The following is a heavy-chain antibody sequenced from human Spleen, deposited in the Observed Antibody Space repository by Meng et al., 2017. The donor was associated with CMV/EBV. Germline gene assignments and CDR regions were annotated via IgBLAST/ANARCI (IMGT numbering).Heavy chain of an antibody. Sequence: ASVKVSCKASGYPLTGHGITWVRQAPGQGLEWMGWISAYNGNTIYAQNLQGRVTMTTDISTSTIYMELRSLRSDDKAVYNCARMSPDYKTYGLDVWGQGTPVTVSS. CDR2: ISAYNGNT. D-gene: IGHD3-16*01. V-gene: IGHV1-18*01. CDR3: ARMSPDYKTYGLDV. CDR1: GYPLTGHG. J-gene: IGHJ6*02.